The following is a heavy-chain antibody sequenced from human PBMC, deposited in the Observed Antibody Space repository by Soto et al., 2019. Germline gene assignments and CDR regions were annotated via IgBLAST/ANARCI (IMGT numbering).Heavy chain of an antibody. J-gene: IGHJ4*02. CDR1: GFTLSAYW. Sequence: GGSLRLSCAASGFTLSAYWMHWVRQAPGRGLEWVSRLSSDGFGTAYADSVKGRFHISRDNARNTLFLQMNGLRAEDTAVYYCARDLGGPDYWGRGTLVTVSS. CDR3: ARDLGGPDY. CDR2: LSSDGFGT. V-gene: IGHV3-74*03. D-gene: IGHD3-16*01.